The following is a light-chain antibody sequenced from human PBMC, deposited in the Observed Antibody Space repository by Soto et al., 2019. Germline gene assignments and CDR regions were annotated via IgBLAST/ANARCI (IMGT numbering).Light chain of an antibody. V-gene: IGLV1-51*02. CDR2: END. Sequence: QSVLTQPPSVSAAPGQKVTMSCSGGSSKIGNYYVSWHQLLPGTAPKLLIYENDKRPSGIPDRSSGTKSGTSATLGITGLHTGDEADYYCGTWDRSVIIFVFGTGTELTVL. CDR1: SSKIGNYY. CDR3: GTWDRSVIIFV. J-gene: IGLJ1*01.